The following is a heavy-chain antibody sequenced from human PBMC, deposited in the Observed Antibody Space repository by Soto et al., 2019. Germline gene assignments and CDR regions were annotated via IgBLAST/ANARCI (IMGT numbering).Heavy chain of an antibody. CDR3: ATYYFGSGSYYRFDN. CDR2: ISASDGSA. J-gene: IGHJ4*02. CDR1: GYAFSFG. Sequence: ASVKVSCKASGYAFSFGFSWVRQAPGQGLEWMGWISASDGSANSAQKFRGRISLTTDTSTNTAYLDLLSLTSDDTAVYFCATYYFGSGSYYRFDNWGQGTLVTVSS. D-gene: IGHD3-10*01. V-gene: IGHV1-18*01.